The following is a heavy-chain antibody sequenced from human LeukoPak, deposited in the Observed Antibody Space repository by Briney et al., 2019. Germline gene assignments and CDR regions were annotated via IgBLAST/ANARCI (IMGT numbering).Heavy chain of an antibody. Sequence: PGGSLRLSCVVSGFTFDDYAMHWVRQGPGKGLEWVSLISGDGGRTYYADSVKGRFTISRDNSKNSLYLEMNSLRTEDTALYYCAKDILSVFYETFDYWGQGTLVTVSS. D-gene: IGHD5/OR15-5a*01. CDR1: GFTFDDYA. CDR2: ISGDGGRT. V-gene: IGHV3-43*02. J-gene: IGHJ4*02. CDR3: AKDILSVFYETFDY.